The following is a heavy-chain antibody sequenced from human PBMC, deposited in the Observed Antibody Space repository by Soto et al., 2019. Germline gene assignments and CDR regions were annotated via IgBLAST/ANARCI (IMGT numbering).Heavy chain of an antibody. CDR3: WKGSDFVLKGTPFRKEQYYCYYRAV. V-gene: IGHV3-23*01. CDR2: ISGRGDNK. CDR1: GFTFSNFS. D-gene: IGHD2-21*02. Sequence: EVQLLESGGALVQSGGSVRLSCAASGFTFSNFSMSWVRQAPGKGLEWVSGISGRGDNKDHADSAQVRVTITRDNSKNTKYLQMNSLSAEDTAVSDCWKGSDFVLKGTPFRKEQYYCYYRAVWGKGTAVTVSS. J-gene: IGHJ6*03.